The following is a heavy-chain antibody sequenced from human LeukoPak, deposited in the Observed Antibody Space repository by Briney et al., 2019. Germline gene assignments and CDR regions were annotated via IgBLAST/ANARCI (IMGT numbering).Heavy chain of an antibody. CDR3: ARGLRGPDY. D-gene: IGHD3-10*01. CDR1: GFTFSNYW. CDR2: INDGTGT. V-gene: IGHV3-74*01. Sequence: QPGGSLRLSCAASGFTFSNYWMHWVRQAPGKGLVWVSRINDGTGTSYADSVKGRFTISRDNAKNTLYLQMNSLRVEDTAVYYCARGLRGPDYWGQGTLVTVFS. J-gene: IGHJ4*02.